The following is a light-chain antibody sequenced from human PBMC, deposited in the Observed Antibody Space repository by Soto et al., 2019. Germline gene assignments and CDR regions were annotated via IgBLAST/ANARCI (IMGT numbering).Light chain of an antibody. CDR1: QNISSY. V-gene: IGKV1-39*01. Sequence: DIQMTQSPSSLSASVGDRVTITCRASQNISSYLNWYQQKPGKAPKVLIYAASSVQSGVPSRFSGSGSGTDFTLTINTLQPEDFATYYCQQSYRFGGGTKVEIK. J-gene: IGKJ4*01. CDR3: QQSYR. CDR2: AAS.